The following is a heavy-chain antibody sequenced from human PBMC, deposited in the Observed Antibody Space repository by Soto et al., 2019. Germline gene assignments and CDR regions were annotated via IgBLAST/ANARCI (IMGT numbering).Heavy chain of an antibody. V-gene: IGHV4-39*01. CDR3: ARLRPTYPDLEYYFDY. CDR1: GGSISSSSYY. Sequence: SETLSLTCTVSGGSISSSSYYWGWIRQPPGKGLEWIGSIYYSGSTYYNPSLKSRVTISVDTSKNQFSLKLSSVTAADTAVYYCARLRPTYPDLEYYFDYWGQGTLVTVSS. D-gene: IGHD6-6*01. J-gene: IGHJ4*02. CDR2: IYYSGST.